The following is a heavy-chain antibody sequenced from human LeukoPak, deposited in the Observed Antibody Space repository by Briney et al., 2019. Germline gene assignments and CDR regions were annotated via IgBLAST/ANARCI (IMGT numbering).Heavy chain of an antibody. Sequence: GGSLRLSCAASGFTVSSSYMSWVRQAPGKGLEWVSFIYSGGSTYYAASVKGRFTISRDNSKNTSYLQMNSLRPEDTAVYYCAKGYNYAYEYWGQGTLVTVSS. J-gene: IGHJ4*02. V-gene: IGHV3-53*01. CDR1: GFTVSSSY. CDR2: IYSGGST. D-gene: IGHD5-18*01. CDR3: AKGYNYAYEY.